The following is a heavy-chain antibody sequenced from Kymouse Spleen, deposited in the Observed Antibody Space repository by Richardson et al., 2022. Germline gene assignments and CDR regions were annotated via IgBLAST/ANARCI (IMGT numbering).Heavy chain of an antibody. Sequence: EVQLVESGGGLVQPGGSLKLSCAASGFTFSGSAMHWVRQASGKGLEWVGRIRSKANSYATAYAASVKGRFTISRDDSKNTAYLQMNSLKTEDTAVYYCTRQQLEPTVYYYYGMDVWGQGTTVTVSS. CDR2: IRSKANSYAT. CDR3: TRQQLEPTVYYYYGMDV. CDR1: GFTFSGSA. D-gene: IGHD1-1*01. J-gene: IGHJ6*02. V-gene: IGHV3-73*02.